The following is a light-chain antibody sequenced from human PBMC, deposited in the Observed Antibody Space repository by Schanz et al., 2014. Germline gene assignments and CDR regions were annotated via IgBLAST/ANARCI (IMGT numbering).Light chain of an antibody. CDR3: SSYAGNNNLRVL. CDR1: NSDVGGYNY. J-gene: IGLJ2*01. V-gene: IGLV2-8*01. CDR2: EVS. Sequence: QSVLTQPPSASGSPGQSVTISCTGTNSDVGGYNYVSWYQQHPGKAPKLMIYEVSKRPSGVPDRFSGAKSGNTASLTVSGLQAEDEADYYCSSYAGNNNLRVLFGGGTKLTVL.